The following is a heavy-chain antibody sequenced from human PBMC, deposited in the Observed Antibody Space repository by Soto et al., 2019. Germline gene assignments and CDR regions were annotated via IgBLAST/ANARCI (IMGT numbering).Heavy chain of an antibody. CDR2: ISAYNGDTET. CDR3: AREAAVMAAAGPDY. J-gene: IGHJ4*02. V-gene: IGHV1-18*01. D-gene: IGHD6-13*01. Sequence: QVQLVQSGAEVKKPGASVKVSCKASGYTFSTYGISWVRQAPGQGLEWMGWISAYNGDTETNYAQKFQGRVTMTTDTXASAAYMELRNLRSDDTAVYYCAREAAVMAAAGPDYWGQGTLVTVSS. CDR1: GYTFSTYG.